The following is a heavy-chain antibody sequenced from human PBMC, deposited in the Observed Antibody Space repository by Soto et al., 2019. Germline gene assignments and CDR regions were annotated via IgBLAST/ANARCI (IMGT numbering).Heavy chain of an antibody. V-gene: IGHV1-69*12. CDR2: IIPIFGTA. J-gene: IGHJ5*02. CDR1: GGTFSSYA. CDR3: ARDRGPSSGYYPYWFDP. D-gene: IGHD3-22*01. Sequence: QVQLVQSGAEVKKPGSSVKVSCKASGGTFSSYAISWVRQAPGQGLEWMGEIIPIFGTANYAQKFQGRVTITADESTSTAYMKLSSLSSEDPAVYYCARDRGPSSGYYPYWFDPWGQGTLVTVSS.